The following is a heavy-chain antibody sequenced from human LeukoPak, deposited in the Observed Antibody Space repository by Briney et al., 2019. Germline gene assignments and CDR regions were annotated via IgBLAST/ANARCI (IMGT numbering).Heavy chain of an antibody. CDR2: IYYSGST. V-gene: IGHV4-39*07. Sequence: SETLSLTCTVSGGSISSGGYYWSWIRQPPGKGLEWIGSIYYSGSTYYNPSLKSRVTISVDTSKNQFSLKLSSVTAADTAVYYCARSSGYYSSGAFDIWGQGTMVTVSS. D-gene: IGHD3-22*01. J-gene: IGHJ3*02. CDR3: ARSSGYYSSGAFDI. CDR1: GGSISSGGYY.